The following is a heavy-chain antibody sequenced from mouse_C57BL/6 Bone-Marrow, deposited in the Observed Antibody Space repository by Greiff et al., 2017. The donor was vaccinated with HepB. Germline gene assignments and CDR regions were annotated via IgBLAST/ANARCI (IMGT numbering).Heavy chain of an antibody. Sequence: QVQLQQPGAELVRPGSSVKLSCKASGYTFTSYWMDWVKQRPGQGLEWIGNIYPSDSETHYNQKFKDKATLPVDKSSSTAYMQLSSLTSEDSAVYYCARKGRPIYYCNYYAMDYWGQGTSVTVSS. CDR3: ARKGRPIYYCNYYAMDY. CDR1: GYTFTSYW. J-gene: IGHJ4*01. V-gene: IGHV1-61*01. D-gene: IGHD2-1*01. CDR2: IYPSDSET.